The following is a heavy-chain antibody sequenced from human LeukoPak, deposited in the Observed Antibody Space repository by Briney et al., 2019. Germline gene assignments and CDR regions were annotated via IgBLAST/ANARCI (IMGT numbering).Heavy chain of an antibody. CDR3: ASLYAHYDDGSGSSVEAVYI. Sequence: RPGGSLRLFCAASGFTFDDYGMSWVRQAPGKGLEWVSGINWNGGSTGYADSVKGRFTISRDNAKNSLYLQMNSLRAEDTALYYCASLYAHYDDGSGSSVEAVYIWGQGTMVTVSS. J-gene: IGHJ3*02. CDR1: GFTFDDYG. CDR2: INWNGGST. D-gene: IGHD3-22*01. V-gene: IGHV3-20*04.